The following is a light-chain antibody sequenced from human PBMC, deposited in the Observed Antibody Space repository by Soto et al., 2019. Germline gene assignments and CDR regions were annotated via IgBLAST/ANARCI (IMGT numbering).Light chain of an antibody. J-gene: IGLJ3*02. CDR2: AVT. V-gene: IGLV2-14*03. CDR3: TSYTTKNTWV. Sequence: QSALTQPASVSGSPGQSITISCTGTTIDLGVYNYVSWYQQHPGKAPKLMIYAVTNRPSGVSTRFSGSKSGSTASLAISGLQAEDEPDYYCTSYTTKNTWVFGGGTKLTVL. CDR1: TIDLGVYNY.